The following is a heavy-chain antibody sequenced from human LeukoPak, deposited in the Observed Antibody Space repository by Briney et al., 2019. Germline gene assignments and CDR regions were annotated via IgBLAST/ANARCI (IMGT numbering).Heavy chain of an antibody. J-gene: IGHJ2*01. CDR1: GFTFSSYA. CDR3: AKDGGNWYFDL. V-gene: IGHV3-30-3*01. D-gene: IGHD1-14*01. Sequence: GGTLRLSCASSGFTFSSYAMHWVRQAPGKGLEGVADISYDGSNKYYADSVKGRFTISRDNSKNTLYLQMNSLRAEDTAVYYCAKDGGNWYFDLWGRGTLVTVSS. CDR2: ISYDGSNK.